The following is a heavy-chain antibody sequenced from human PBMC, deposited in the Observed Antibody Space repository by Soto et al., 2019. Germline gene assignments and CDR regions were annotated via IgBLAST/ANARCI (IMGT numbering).Heavy chain of an antibody. CDR3: ARHSWIAVAPNKRYYGMDV. CDR2: IYYSGST. Sequence: SETLSLTCTVSGGSISSSSYYWGWIRQPPGKGLEWIGSIYYSGSTYYNPSLKSRVTISVDTSKNQFSLKLSSVTAADTAVYYCARHSWIAVAPNKRYYGMDVWGQGTTVTVSS. V-gene: IGHV4-39*01. CDR1: GGSISSSSYY. D-gene: IGHD6-19*01. J-gene: IGHJ6*02.